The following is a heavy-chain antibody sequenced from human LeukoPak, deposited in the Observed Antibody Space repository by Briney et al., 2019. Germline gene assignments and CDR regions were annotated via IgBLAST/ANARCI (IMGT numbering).Heavy chain of an antibody. CDR2: IIPIFGTA. D-gene: IGHD6-6*01. Sequence: SVKVSCKVSGYTLTELSMHWVRQAPGQGLEWMGGIIPIFGTANYAQKFQGRVTITADESTSTAYMELSSLRSEDTAVYYCARAHSWSSSASFDYWGQGTLVTVSS. CDR1: GYTLTELS. J-gene: IGHJ4*02. V-gene: IGHV1-69*13. CDR3: ARAHSWSSSASFDY.